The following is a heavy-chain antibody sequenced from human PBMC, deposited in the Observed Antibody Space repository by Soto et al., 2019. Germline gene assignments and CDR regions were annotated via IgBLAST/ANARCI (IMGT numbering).Heavy chain of an antibody. CDR3: ARDMGSSGSYGY. D-gene: IGHD1-26*01. Sequence: PGGSLRLSCAASGFTFSTYWMSWVRQAPGKGLEWVANINQDGSQRYYVDSVKGRFTISRENAKNSLYLQMNSLRPEDTAVYYCARDMGSSGSYGYWGQGTLVTVSS. V-gene: IGHV3-7*03. J-gene: IGHJ4*02. CDR1: GFTFSTYW. CDR2: INQDGSQR.